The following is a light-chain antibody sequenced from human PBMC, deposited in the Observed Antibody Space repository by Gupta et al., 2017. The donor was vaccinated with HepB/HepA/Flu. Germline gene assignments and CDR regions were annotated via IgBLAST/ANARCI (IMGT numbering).Light chain of an antibody. CDR2: KAS. V-gene: IGKV1-5*03. CDR1: QSISSW. Sequence: DIQMTQSPSTLSASVGDRVTITCRASQSISSWLAWYQQKPGKAPKLLIHKASSLQSGVPSRFSGSGSGTEFTLTISSLQPDDFATYYCQQYSTYTIAFGHGTKVDIK. CDR3: QQYSTYTIA. J-gene: IGKJ3*01.